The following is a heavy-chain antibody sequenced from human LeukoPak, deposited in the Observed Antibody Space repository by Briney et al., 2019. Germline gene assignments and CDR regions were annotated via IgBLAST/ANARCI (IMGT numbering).Heavy chain of an antibody. V-gene: IGHV3-23*01. J-gene: IGHJ5*02. CDR3: ARPYYYDSRIDP. D-gene: IGHD3-22*01. CDR2: IRGGGGSA. Sequence: PGGSLRLSCTASGFTFSAYAMMWVRQAPGKGPEWVSAIRGGGGSAFYADSVKGRFTISRDNSKYTLFLQMNSLRAEDTAVYYCARPYYYDSRIDPWGQGTLVTVSS. CDR1: GFTFSAYA.